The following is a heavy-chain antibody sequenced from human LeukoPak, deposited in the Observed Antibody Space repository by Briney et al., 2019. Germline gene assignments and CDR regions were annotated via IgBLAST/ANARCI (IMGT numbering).Heavy chain of an antibody. Sequence: GGSLRLSCAAPGFTLSSYGMHWVRQAPGKGLGWVAFIRYGVSNKYYADSVKARFTISRDNSKNTLYLQMNSLRAEDTAVYYCAKDIQPYGGNAPAYYYYYMDVWGKGTTVTVSS. D-gene: IGHD4-23*01. CDR2: IRYGVSNK. V-gene: IGHV3-30*02. J-gene: IGHJ6*03. CDR3: AKDIQPYGGNAPAYYYYYMDV. CDR1: GFTLSSYG.